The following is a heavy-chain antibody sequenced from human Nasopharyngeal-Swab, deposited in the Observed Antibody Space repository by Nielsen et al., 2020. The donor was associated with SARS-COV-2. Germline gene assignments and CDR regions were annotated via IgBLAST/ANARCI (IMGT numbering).Heavy chain of an antibody. J-gene: IGHJ4*02. D-gene: IGHD4-17*01. CDR3: ARMGGFYGDYETEFDY. CDR2: IDPSDSYT. CDR1: GYSFTSYW. V-gene: IGHV5-10-1*01. Sequence: GESLKISCKGSGYSFTSYWISWVRQMPGKGLEWMGRIDPSDSYTNYSPSFQGHVTISADKSISTAYLQWSSLKASDTAMYYCARMGGFYGDYETEFDYRGQGTLVTVSS.